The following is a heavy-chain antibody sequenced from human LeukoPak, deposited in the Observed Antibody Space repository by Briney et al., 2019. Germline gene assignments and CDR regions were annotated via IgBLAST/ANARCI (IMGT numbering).Heavy chain of an antibody. J-gene: IGHJ4*02. Sequence: PGGSLRLSCAASGFTFSSYGMHWVRQAPGKGLEWVAVISYDGSNKYYADSVKGRFTISRDNSQNTLYLQMHSLRAEDTAVYYCAKVLYYYGSGSYQTNFDYWGQGTLVTVSS. CDR2: ISYDGSNK. CDR3: AKVLYYYGSGSYQTNFDY. CDR1: GFTFSSYG. D-gene: IGHD3-10*01. V-gene: IGHV3-30*18.